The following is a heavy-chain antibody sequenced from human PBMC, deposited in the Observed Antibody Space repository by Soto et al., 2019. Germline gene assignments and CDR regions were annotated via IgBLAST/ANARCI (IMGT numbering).Heavy chain of an antibody. Sequence: ASVKVSCKASGYTFIDYFIHWLRQATGQGLEWMGWINPNSGETKFAQTFQGRVTMTRDTSTSTAYLELNRLRSDDTARYYCARDRPFLRGGLVWGMAVWGQGTTVTVSS. D-gene: IGHD7-27*01. CDR3: ARDRPFLRGGLVWGMAV. V-gene: IGHV1-2*02. J-gene: IGHJ6*02. CDR2: INPNSGET. CDR1: GYTFIDYF.